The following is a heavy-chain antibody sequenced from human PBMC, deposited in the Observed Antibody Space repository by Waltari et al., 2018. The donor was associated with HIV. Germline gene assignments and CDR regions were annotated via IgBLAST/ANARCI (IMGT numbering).Heavy chain of an antibody. Sequence: VHLVESGGDLVKPGGSLRLSCETSGFTFSNTWMSWVRQAPGKGLGWVGRIKKKSEEETRDYAAPVRGRFTISRDDRQNTVYLEMNRLKTEDTGLYYCTTVSSGWYGGWFDSWGQGTLVIVSS. CDR1: GFTFSNTW. J-gene: IGHJ5*01. V-gene: IGHV3-15*01. CDR2: IKKKSEEETR. D-gene: IGHD6-19*01. CDR3: TTVSSGWYGGWFDS.